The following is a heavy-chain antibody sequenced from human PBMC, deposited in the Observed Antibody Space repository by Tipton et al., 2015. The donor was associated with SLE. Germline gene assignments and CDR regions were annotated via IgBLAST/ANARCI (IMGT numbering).Heavy chain of an antibody. Sequence: SLRLSCAASGFTFDGYAMHWVRQAPGKGLEWVSLISWDGGSTYYADSVKGRFTISRDNSKNSLYLQMNSLRAGDTAVYYCARGRDDSSGFDAFDIWGQGTMVTVSS. CDR3: ARGRDDSSGFDAFDI. CDR1: GFTFDGYA. V-gene: IGHV3-43D*04. J-gene: IGHJ3*02. D-gene: IGHD6-19*01. CDR2: ISWDGGST.